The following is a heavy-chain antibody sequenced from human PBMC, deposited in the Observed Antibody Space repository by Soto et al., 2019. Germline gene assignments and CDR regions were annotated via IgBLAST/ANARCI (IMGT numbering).Heavy chain of an antibody. Sequence: EVQLVESGRGLLQPGGSLRLSCAASGFTVSSNYMSWVRQAPGKGLEWVSVIYSGGSTYYADSVKGRFTISRDNSKNTLYLQMNSLRAEDTAVYYCARDRVESGYPEYFQHWGQGTLVTVSS. CDR1: GFTVSSNY. CDR3: ARDRVESGYPEYFQH. CDR2: IYSGGST. J-gene: IGHJ1*01. V-gene: IGHV3-53*01. D-gene: IGHD3-22*01.